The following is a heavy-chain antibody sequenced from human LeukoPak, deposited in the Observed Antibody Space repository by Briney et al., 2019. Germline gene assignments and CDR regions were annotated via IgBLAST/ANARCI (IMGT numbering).Heavy chain of an antibody. V-gene: IGHV4-59*01. CDR2: IYYSEST. CDR3: ARDHGVRGLWWSGYYGMDV. J-gene: IGHJ6*02. D-gene: IGHD2-21*01. Sequence: SETLSLTCTVPGGSISSYYWSWIRQPPGKGLEWIGYIYYSESTNYNPSLKSRVTISVDTSKNQFSLKLSSVTAADTAVYYCARDHGVRGLWWSGYYGMDVWGQGTTVTVSS. CDR1: GGSISSYY.